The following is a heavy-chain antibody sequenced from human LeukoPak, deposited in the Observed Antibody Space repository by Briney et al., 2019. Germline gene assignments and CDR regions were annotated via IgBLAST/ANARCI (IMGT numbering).Heavy chain of an antibody. V-gene: IGHV3-66*01. Sequence: GGSLRLSCAASGFTFSTNYMSWVRQAPGKGLEWVSLIYSGGGTYYADSVKGRFTIPRDNSRNTLSLQMNSLRVDDTAVYYCARGFRSVTTWGYFDYWGQGALVTVSS. D-gene: IGHD4-17*01. CDR2: IYSGGGT. CDR3: ARGFRSVTTWGYFDY. J-gene: IGHJ4*02. CDR1: GFTFSTNY.